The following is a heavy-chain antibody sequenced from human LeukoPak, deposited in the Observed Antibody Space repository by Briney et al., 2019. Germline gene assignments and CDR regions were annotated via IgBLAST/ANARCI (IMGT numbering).Heavy chain of an antibody. V-gene: IGHV4-38-2*01. J-gene: IGHJ5*02. Sequence: SETLSLTCAVSGYSISSGYYWGWIRQPPGKGLEWIGSIYHSGSTYYNPPLKSRVTISVDTSKNQFSLKLSSVTAADTAVYYCARGGTGNWFDPWGQGTLVTVSS. CDR3: ARGGTGNWFDP. D-gene: IGHD1-1*01. CDR1: GYSISSGYY. CDR2: IYHSGST.